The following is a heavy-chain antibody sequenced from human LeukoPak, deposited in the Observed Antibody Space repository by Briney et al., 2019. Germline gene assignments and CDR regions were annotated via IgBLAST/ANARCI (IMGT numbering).Heavy chain of an antibody. CDR3: ARARVRFLEWLSWFDP. CDR2: INPNSGGT. CDR1: GYTFTGYY. V-gene: IGHV1-2*06. J-gene: IGHJ5*02. Sequence: ASVKVSCKASGYTFTGYYMHWVRQAPGQGLEWMGRINPNSGGTNYAQKFQGRVTTTRDTSISTAYMELSRLRSDDTAVYYCARARVRFLEWLSWFDPWGQGTLVTVSS. D-gene: IGHD3-3*01.